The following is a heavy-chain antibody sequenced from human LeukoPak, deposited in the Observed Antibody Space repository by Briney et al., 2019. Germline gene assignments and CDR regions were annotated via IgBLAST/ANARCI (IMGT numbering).Heavy chain of an antibody. Sequence: GGSLRLSCAASGFTFSDYYMDWVRQAPGKGLEWVGRIRNKANSYTTEYAASVKGRFTISRDDSKNSLYLQVNSLKTEDTAVYYCARDGGSTYDYWGQGTLVTVSS. D-gene: IGHD2-15*01. V-gene: IGHV3-72*01. J-gene: IGHJ4*02. CDR2: IRNKANSYTT. CDR1: GFTFSDYY. CDR3: ARDGGSTYDY.